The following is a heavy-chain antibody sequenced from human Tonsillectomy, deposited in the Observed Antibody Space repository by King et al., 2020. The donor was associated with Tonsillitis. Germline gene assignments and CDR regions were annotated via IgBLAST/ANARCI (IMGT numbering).Heavy chain of an antibody. Sequence: QLVQSGAEVKRPGASVRVSCKASGYTFISHYMHWVRQAPGQGLEWMGIINPSSGNTTYAQKFQGRVSMTRDTYTNTVYMELSSLRSEDTAMYYCAIDQGLGATTFDFWGQGTLVTVSP. D-gene: IGHD1-26*01. V-gene: IGHV1-46*01. CDR2: INPSSGNT. CDR1: GYTFISHY. J-gene: IGHJ4*02. CDR3: AIDQGLGATTFDF.